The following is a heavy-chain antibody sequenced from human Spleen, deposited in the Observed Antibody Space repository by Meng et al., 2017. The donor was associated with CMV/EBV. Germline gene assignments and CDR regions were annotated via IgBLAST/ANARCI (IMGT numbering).Heavy chain of an antibody. CDR2: IYPGDFDP. D-gene: IGHD1-26*01. J-gene: IGHJ4*02. V-gene: IGHV5-51*01. CDR3: ARQGGSYLIDY. CDR1: GFSFPNYW. Sequence: SCKGSGFSFPNYWIGWVRQMPGKGLEWMGIIYPGDFDPRYSPSFQGQVTISADKSISTAYLQWSSLKASDTAMYYCARQGGSYLIDYWGQGTLVTVSS.